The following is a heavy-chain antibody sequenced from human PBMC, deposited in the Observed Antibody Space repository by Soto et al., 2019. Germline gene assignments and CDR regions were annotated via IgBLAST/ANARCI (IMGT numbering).Heavy chain of an antibody. CDR2: IYSGGST. V-gene: IGHV3-66*01. CDR1: GFTVSGHY. CDR3: ARDRTISDYRSSGALGL. J-gene: IGHJ4*02. Sequence: EVQLVESGGGLVQPGGSLRLSCAVSGFTVSGHYMSWVRQAPGKGLEWVSVIYSGGSTYYANSVTGRFTISRDNSRNTVYLQMNSLRAEDTAVYYCARDRTISDYRSSGALGLWGQGTLVNVSS. D-gene: IGHD6-6*01.